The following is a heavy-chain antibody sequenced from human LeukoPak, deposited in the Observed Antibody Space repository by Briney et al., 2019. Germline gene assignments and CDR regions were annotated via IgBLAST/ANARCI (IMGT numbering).Heavy chain of an antibody. J-gene: IGHJ4*02. CDR2: IHYSGST. CDR1: GGSISSGSYY. D-gene: IGHD3-3*01. CDR3: AREGSRDFWSGPVYYFDY. V-gene: IGHV4-61*01. Sequence: PSETLSLTCTVSGGSISSGSYYWSWIRQPPGKGLEWIGYIHYSGSTYYNPSLTSRVTISVDTSKNQFSLRLSSVTAADTAVYYCAREGSRDFWSGPVYYFDYWGQGTLVTVSS.